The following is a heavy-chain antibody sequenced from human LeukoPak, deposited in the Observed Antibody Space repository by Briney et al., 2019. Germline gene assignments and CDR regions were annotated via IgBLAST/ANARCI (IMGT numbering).Heavy chain of an antibody. D-gene: IGHD3-22*01. Sequence: SETLSLTCTVSGDSISSSSYYWDWIRQPPGKGLEWIGSIYYSGSTYYNPSLKSRVTISVDTSKNQFSLKLTSVTAADTAVYFCARGPYSYDSSGAFDIWGQGTMVTVSS. J-gene: IGHJ3*02. CDR1: GDSISSSSYY. CDR3: ARGPYSYDSSGAFDI. V-gene: IGHV4-39*01. CDR2: IYYSGST.